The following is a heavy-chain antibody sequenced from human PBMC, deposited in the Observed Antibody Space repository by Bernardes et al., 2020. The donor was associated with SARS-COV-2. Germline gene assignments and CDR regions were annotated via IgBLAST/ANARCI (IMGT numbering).Heavy chain of an antibody. J-gene: IGHJ6*02. Sequence: SQTLSLTCAISGDTVPSTSGAWSWIRQSPSPGLEWLGTTYPRSQWFHDYAASAKSRITIRPDTSKNQLSLQLKSVTPEDAGVYYCARASITVVPGPLGLGPWGYNYRGLDVWGQGTTVTVSS. CDR2: TYPRSQWFH. CDR3: ARASITVVPGPLGLGPWGYNYRGLDV. V-gene: IGHV6-1*01. D-gene: IGHD2-2*01. CDR1: GDTVPSTSGA.